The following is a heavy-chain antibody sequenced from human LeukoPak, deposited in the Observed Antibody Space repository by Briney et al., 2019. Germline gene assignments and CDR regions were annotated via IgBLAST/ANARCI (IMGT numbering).Heavy chain of an antibody. D-gene: IGHD3-3*01. CDR1: GYTFTSYG. J-gene: IGHJ3*02. Sequence: GASVKVSCKASGYTFTSYGISWVRQAPGQGLEWMGWISAYNGNTNYAQKLQGRVTMTTDTSTSTAYMELRSLRSDDTAVYYCTSQSLTIFGVAPGAFDIWGQGTMVTVSS. CDR3: TSQSLTIFGVAPGAFDI. CDR2: ISAYNGNT. V-gene: IGHV1-18*01.